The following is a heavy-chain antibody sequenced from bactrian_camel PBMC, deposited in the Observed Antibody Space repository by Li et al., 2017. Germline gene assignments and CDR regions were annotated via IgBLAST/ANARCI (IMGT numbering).Heavy chain of an antibody. CDR2: IYTDGVTV. D-gene: IGHD2*01. CDR3: ASDRLACLKEPGSVWDQNGYKY. J-gene: IGHJ4*01. CDR1: GYRMYASDYC. Sequence: VQLVESGGGSVQPGGSLRLSCVASGYRMYASDYCMGWFRQAPGKEREGVAVIYTDGVTVKVVDAVKGRFNISRDNAKNAVYLQMNNLRPEDTAMYYCASDRLACLKEPGSVWDQNGYKYWGQGTQVTVS. V-gene: IGHV3S61*01.